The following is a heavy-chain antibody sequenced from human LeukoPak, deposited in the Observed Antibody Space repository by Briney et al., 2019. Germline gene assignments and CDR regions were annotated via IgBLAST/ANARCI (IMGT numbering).Heavy chain of an antibody. V-gene: IGHV3-11*04. CDR3: ARDGGSGSLGAFDI. CDR2: ISSSGGNI. J-gene: IGHJ3*02. Sequence: GGSLRLSCAASGFTFSDYYMNWIRQAPGRGLEWISYISSSGGNINYADSVQGRFTISRDNAKNTLYLQMNSLRAEDTAVYYCARDGGSGSLGAFDIWGQGTMVTVSS. D-gene: IGHD6-19*01. CDR1: GFTFSDYY.